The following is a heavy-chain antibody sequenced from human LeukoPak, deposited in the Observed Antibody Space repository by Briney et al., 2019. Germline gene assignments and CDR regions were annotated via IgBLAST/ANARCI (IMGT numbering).Heavy chain of an antibody. CDR3: ARDSPRPNDDFWSGYYPRRFDP. Sequence: GGSLRLSCEASGIAFSGYSMNWVRQAPGGSLEWVSSISSSRTYIYYADSVKGRFTVSRDNAKNSLYLQMNGLRDEDTAVYYCARDSPRPNDDFWSGYYPRRFDPWGQGTLVTVSS. CDR1: GIAFSGYS. J-gene: IGHJ5*02. V-gene: IGHV3-21*01. CDR2: ISSSRTYI. D-gene: IGHD3-3*01.